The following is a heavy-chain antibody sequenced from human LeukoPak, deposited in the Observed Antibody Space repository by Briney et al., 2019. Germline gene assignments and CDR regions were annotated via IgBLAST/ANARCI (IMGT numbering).Heavy chain of an antibody. CDR2: IYYSGST. V-gene: IGHV4-30-4*08. D-gene: IGHD3-3*01. CDR3: ARDLGSRGSGLYWFDP. Sequence: PSQTLSLTCTVSGGSISSGDYYWSWIRQPSGKGLEWIGYIYYSGSTYYNPSLKSRVTISVDTSKNQFSLKLSSVTAADTAVYYCARDLGSRGSGLYWFDPWGQGTLVTVSS. CDR1: GGSISSGDYY. J-gene: IGHJ5*02.